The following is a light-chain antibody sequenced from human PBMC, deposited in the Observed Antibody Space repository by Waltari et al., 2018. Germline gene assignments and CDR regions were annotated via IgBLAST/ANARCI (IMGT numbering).Light chain of an antibody. Sequence: DIVMTQSPDSLAVSLGERATIHCKSSQSVLYSATNKNYLAWYQQKPGQPPKLLIYWASTQEAGVPDRFGGSGSGTDFTLTISSLQAEDVAVYYCQQYYSTPPLTVGGGTKVEIK. V-gene: IGKV4-1*01. CDR2: WAS. J-gene: IGKJ4*01. CDR3: QQYYSTPPLT. CDR1: QSVLYSATNKNY.